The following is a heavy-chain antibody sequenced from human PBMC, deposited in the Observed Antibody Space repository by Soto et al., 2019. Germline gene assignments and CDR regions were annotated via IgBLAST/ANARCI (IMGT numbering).Heavy chain of an antibody. CDR2: IYSGGST. CDR3: ARDRSTIFAFDI. CDR1: GFTVSSNY. D-gene: IGHD3-9*01. Sequence: EVQLVESGGGLVQPGGSLRLSCAASGFTVSSNYMSWVRQAPGKGLEWVSVIYSGGSTYYADSVKGRFTISRDNSKNTLVLQMNSLGAEDTAVYLCARDRSTIFAFDIWGQGTMVTVSS. J-gene: IGHJ3*02. V-gene: IGHV3-66*01.